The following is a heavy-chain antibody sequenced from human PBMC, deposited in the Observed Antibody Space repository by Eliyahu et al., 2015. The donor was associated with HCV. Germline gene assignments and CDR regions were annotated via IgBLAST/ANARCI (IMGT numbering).Heavy chain of an antibody. J-gene: IGHJ2*01. CDR2: LYHTGST. Sequence: QVQLQESGPGLVQPSQTLSLTCTVSGGSISSGVYYWSWIRQHPGKGLEWIGYLYHTGSTSYSPSLESRITISVDTSRNQFSLKLSSVTAADTAVYYCARWPNYYFDLWGRGTLVTVSS. D-gene: IGHD5-24*01. CDR3: ARWPNYYFDL. CDR1: GGSISSGVYY. V-gene: IGHV4-31*03.